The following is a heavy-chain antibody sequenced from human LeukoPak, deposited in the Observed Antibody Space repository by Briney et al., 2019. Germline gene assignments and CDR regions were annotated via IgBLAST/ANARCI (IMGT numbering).Heavy chain of an antibody. CDR2: MNSNSGNT. Sequence: ASVKVSCKASGYTFTSYDINWVRQATGQGLEWMGWMNSNSGNTGYAQKFQGRVTMTRNTSISTAYMELSSLRSEDTAVYYCARGQWPISSWKENYYYYYMDVWGKGTTVTVS. CDR3: ARGQWPISSWKENYYYYYMDV. D-gene: IGHD6-13*01. V-gene: IGHV1-8*01. J-gene: IGHJ6*03. CDR1: GYTFTSYD.